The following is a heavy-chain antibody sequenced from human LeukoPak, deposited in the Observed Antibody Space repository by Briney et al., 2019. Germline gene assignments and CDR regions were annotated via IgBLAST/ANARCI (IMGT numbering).Heavy chain of an antibody. CDR1: GFTFDDYT. D-gene: IGHD5-18*01. CDR2: ISWDGGST. V-gene: IGHV3-43*01. Sequence: PGGSLRLSCAASGFTFDDYTMHWVRQAPGKGLEWVSLISWDGGSTYYADSVKGRFTISRDNSKNSLYLQMNSLRSDDTAVYYCARFRWVDTAMDGGIYYFDYWGQGTLVTVSS. CDR3: ARFRWVDTAMDGGIYYFDY. J-gene: IGHJ4*02.